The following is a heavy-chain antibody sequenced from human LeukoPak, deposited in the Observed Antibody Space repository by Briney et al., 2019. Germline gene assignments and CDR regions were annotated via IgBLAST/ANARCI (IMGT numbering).Heavy chain of an antibody. D-gene: IGHD3-16*01. V-gene: IGHV1-2*02. CDR1: GYTFTGYC. J-gene: IGHJ4*02. Sequence: ASVKVSCKASGYTFTGYCIHWVRQAPGQGLEWMGWINPNGGGTNYAQKFQGRVTMTRDTSISTAYMELGSLTSYDTAMYYCARSSLGVWGQGTLVTVSS. CDR3: ARSSLGV. CDR2: INPNGGGT.